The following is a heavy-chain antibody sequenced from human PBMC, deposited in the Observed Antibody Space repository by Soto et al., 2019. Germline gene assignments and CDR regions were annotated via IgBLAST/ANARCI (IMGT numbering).Heavy chain of an antibody. CDR1: GFTFSSYG. Sequence: GGSLRLSCAASGFTFSSYGMHWVRQAPGKGLEWVAVISYDGSNKYYADSVKGRFTISRDNSKNTLYLQMNSLRAEDTAVYYCAKRITIFGVVTTIGLDYWGQGTLVTVSS. CDR3: AKRITIFGVVTTIGLDY. D-gene: IGHD3-3*01. V-gene: IGHV3-30*18. J-gene: IGHJ4*02. CDR2: ISYDGSNK.